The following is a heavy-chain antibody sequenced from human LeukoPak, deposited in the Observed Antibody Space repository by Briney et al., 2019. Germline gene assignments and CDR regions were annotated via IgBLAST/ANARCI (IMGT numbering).Heavy chain of an antibody. Sequence: PSETLSLTCTVSGGSISSSSYFWGWIRQPPGKGLEWIGSIYYSGTAYCNPSLKSRVTISVDTSKNQFSLRLSSVTAADTAVYYCARLNGRGSGNFDYWGQGTLVTVSS. J-gene: IGHJ4*02. CDR1: GGSISSSSYF. D-gene: IGHD6-25*01. CDR2: IYYSGTA. V-gene: IGHV4-39*01. CDR3: ARLNGRGSGNFDY.